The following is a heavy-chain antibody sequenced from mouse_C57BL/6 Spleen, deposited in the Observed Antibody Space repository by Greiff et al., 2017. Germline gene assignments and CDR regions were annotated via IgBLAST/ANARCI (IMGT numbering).Heavy chain of an antibody. V-gene: IGHV5-4*03. J-gene: IGHJ1*03. D-gene: IGHD1-1*01. CDR3: ASLYYGSSYWYFDV. CDR1: GFTFSSYA. CDR2: ISDGGSYT. Sequence: EVNVVESGGGLVKPGGSLKLSCAASGFTFSSYAMSWVRQTPEKRLEWVATISDGGSYTYYPDNVKGRFTISRDNAKNNLYLQMSHLKSEDTAMYYCASLYYGSSYWYFDVWGTGTTVTVSS.